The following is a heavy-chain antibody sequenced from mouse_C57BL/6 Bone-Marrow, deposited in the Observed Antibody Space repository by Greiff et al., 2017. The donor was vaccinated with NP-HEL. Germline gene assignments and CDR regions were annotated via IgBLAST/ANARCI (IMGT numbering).Heavy chain of an antibody. CDR2: INPNNGGT. CDR3: ARRATVVATPYAMDY. Sequence: EVQLQQSGPELVKPGASVKISCKASGYTFTDYYMNWVKQSHGKSLEWIGDINPNNGGTSYNQKFKGKATLTVDKSSSTAYMELRSLTSEDSAVDYCARRATVVATPYAMDYWGQGTSVTVSS. J-gene: IGHJ4*01. D-gene: IGHD1-1*01. V-gene: IGHV1-26*01. CDR1: GYTFTDYY.